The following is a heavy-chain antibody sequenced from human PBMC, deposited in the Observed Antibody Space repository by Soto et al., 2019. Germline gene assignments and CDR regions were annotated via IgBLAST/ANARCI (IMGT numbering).Heavy chain of an antibody. J-gene: IGHJ4*02. CDR3: ARSPLHRWTIDY. Sequence: QVQLVQSGAEVKKPGSSVKVSCRASGGTFSNYTISWVRQAPGQGLEWMGGIIPMFGTANYAQKFQGRVTITADESTGTAYMELSSLRSEDTAVYYCARSPLHRWTIDYWGQGTLVTVSS. V-gene: IGHV1-69*12. CDR2: IIPMFGTA. CDR1: GGTFSNYT. D-gene: IGHD1-1*01.